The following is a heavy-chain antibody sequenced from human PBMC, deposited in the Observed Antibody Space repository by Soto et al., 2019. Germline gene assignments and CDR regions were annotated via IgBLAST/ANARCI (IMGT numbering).Heavy chain of an antibody. CDR2: IKQDGSEK. D-gene: IGHD3-3*01. CDR3: ARVSVAFWSGYLGYFDY. CDR1: GFTFSSYW. J-gene: IGHJ4*02. Sequence: EVQLVESGGGLVQPGGSLRLSCAASGFTFSSYWMSWVRQAPGKGLEWVANIKQDGSEKYYVDSVKGRFTISRDNAKNSLYLQMNSLRAEDTAVYYSARVSVAFWSGYLGYFDYWGQGTLVTVSS. V-gene: IGHV3-7*03.